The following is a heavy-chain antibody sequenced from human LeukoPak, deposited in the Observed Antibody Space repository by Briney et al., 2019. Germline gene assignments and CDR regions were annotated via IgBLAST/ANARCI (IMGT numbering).Heavy chain of an antibody. CDR2: ISGSGGST. CDR3: AKDPHSPYCSGGSCYSDY. D-gene: IGHD2-15*01. CDR1: GFTFSSYA. V-gene: IGHV3-23*01. J-gene: IGHJ4*02. Sequence: GGSLRLSCAASGFTFSSYAMSWVRQAPGKGLEWVSAISGSGGSTYYADSVKGRFTISRDNSKNTLYLQMNSLRDEDTAVYYCAKDPHSPYCSGGSCYSDYWGQRTLVTVSS.